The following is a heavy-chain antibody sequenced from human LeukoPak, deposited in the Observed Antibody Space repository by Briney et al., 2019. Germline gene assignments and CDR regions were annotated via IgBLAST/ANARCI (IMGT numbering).Heavy chain of an antibody. J-gene: IGHJ6*04. V-gene: IGHV3-48*04. Sequence: PSETLSLTCAVSGGSISSSNWWSWVRQPPGKGLEWVSYISSSGSTIYYADSVKGRFTISRDNAKNSLYLQMNSLRAEDTAVYYCAKYSSSSGTVEWGKGITVTVSS. D-gene: IGHD6-6*01. CDR3: AKYSSSSGTVE. CDR2: ISSSGSTI. CDR1: GGSISSSN.